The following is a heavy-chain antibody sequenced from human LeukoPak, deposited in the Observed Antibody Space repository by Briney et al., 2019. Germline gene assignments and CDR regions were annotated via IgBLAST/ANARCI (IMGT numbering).Heavy chain of an antibody. CDR3: ARDQWSSSWYRFDPPDY. J-gene: IGHJ4*02. V-gene: IGHV3-7*01. Sequence: GGSLRLSCAASGFTFSSYWMSWVRQAPGKGLEWVANIKQDGSEKYYVASVKGRLTISRDNAKNSLYLQMNSLRAEDTAVYYCARDQWSSSWYRFDPPDYWGQGTLVTVSS. CDR1: GFTFSSYW. D-gene: IGHD6-13*01. CDR2: IKQDGSEK.